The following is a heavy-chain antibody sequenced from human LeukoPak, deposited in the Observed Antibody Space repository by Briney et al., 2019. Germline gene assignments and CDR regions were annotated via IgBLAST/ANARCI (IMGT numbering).Heavy chain of an antibody. CDR3: AKEVVDYYASSRYNPVPF. Sequence: SGGSLRLACAASGFTFSSHAMSWVRQAPGKGLEWVSAISGSGGSTYYADSVKGRFTISRDNSKNTLYLQMNSLRAEGTAVYYCAKEVVDYYASSRYNPVPFWGQGTMHRL. D-gene: IGHD3-22*01. CDR2: ISGSGGST. V-gene: IGHV3-23*01. CDR1: GFTFSSHA. J-gene: IGHJ3*01.